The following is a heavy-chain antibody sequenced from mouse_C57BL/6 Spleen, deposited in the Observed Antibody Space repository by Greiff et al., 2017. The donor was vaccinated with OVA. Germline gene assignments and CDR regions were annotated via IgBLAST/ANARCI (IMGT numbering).Heavy chain of an antibody. CDR3: ARRNYYGSSFYWYFDV. J-gene: IGHJ1*03. V-gene: IGHV1-59*01. CDR2: IDPSDSYT. D-gene: IGHD1-1*01. Sequence: QVQLKQPGAELVRPGTSVKLSCKASGYTFTSYWMHWVKQRPGQGLEWIGVIDPSDSYTNYNQKFKGKATLTVDTSSSTAYMQLSSLTSEDSAVYYCARRNYYGSSFYWYFDVWGTGTTVTVSS. CDR1: GYTFTSYW.